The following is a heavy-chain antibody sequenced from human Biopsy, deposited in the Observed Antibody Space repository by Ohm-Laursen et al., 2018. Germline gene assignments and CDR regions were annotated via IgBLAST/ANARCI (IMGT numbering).Heavy chain of an antibody. CDR3: AKGQDLRGGAEYFQH. D-gene: IGHD2-15*01. CDR2: INPHSGTT. Sequence: ASVKVYCKASGYTFTGQYLQWVRQVPGQGLEWMGWINPHSGTTKFAQDFQGRVTMTRDTSITTAYMELRRLRSDDPAVYYCAKGQDLRGGAEYFQHWGQGALVTVSS. J-gene: IGHJ1*01. CDR1: GYTFTGQY. V-gene: IGHV1-2*02.